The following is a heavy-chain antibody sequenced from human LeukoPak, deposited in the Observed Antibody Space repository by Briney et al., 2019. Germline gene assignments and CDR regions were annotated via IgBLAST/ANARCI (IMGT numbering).Heavy chain of an antibody. V-gene: IGHV3-23*01. CDR2: ISGSGGST. D-gene: IGHD2-2*01. Sequence: PGGSLRLSCAASGFTFSSYAMSWVRQAPGKGLEWVSAISGSGGSTYYADSVKGRFTISRDNSKNTLYLQMNSLRAEDTAVYYCAKDGRAIVVVPAAHFDYWGQGTLVTVSS. CDR1: GFTFSSYA. CDR3: AKDGRAIVVVPAAHFDY. J-gene: IGHJ4*02.